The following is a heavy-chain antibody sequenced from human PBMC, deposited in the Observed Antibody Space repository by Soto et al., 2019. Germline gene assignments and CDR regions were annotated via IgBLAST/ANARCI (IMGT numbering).Heavy chain of an antibody. CDR3: ARTTAAIHLNY. J-gene: IGHJ4*02. V-gene: IGHV4-34*01. Sequence: SETLSLTCAVYGGSLSDNYWGWIRQPPGKGLEWIGETHHSGSTAYNPSLKSRVTISVDTSRNQFSLKLNSVTAADTAVYYCARTTAAIHLNYWSQGTLVTVSS. CDR1: GGSLSDNY. CDR2: THHSGST. D-gene: IGHD2-21*02.